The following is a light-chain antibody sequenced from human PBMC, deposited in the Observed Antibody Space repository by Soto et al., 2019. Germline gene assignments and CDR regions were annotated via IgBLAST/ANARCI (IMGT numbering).Light chain of an antibody. Sequence: QSVLTQPASVSGSPGQSITISCTGTSSDVGGYNYVSWDQQHPGKAPKLMIYEVSNRPSGVSNRFSGSKSGNTASLTISGLQAEDEADDYCSSYPSSSTRVFAGGTKVTVL. J-gene: IGLJ3*02. CDR2: EVS. CDR1: SSDVGGYNY. V-gene: IGLV2-14*01. CDR3: SSYPSSSTRV.